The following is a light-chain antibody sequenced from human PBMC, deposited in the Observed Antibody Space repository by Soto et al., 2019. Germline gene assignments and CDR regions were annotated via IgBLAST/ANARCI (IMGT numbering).Light chain of an antibody. J-gene: IGKJ2*01. CDR3: QQSYSTPYT. CDR1: QSISSY. V-gene: IGKV1-39*01. Sequence: DIQMTQSPSSLYASVGDRVTITCRASQSISSYLNWYQQKPGKAPKLLIYAASSLQSGVPSRFSGRGSGTDFPLTISSVQPEDFATYYCQQSYSTPYTFGPWTKLEIK. CDR2: AAS.